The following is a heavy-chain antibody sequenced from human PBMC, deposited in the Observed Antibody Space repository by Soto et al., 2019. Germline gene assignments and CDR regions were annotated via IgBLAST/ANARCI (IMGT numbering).Heavy chain of an antibody. CDR1: GFTFSSYG. D-gene: IGHD3-3*01. V-gene: IGHV3-33*01. J-gene: IGHJ5*02. CDR3: ARDITIFGVVIERGNWFDP. CDR2: IWYDGSNK. Sequence: QVQLVESGGGVVQPGRSLRLSCAASGFTFSSYGMHWVRQAPGKGLEWVAGIWYDGSNKYYADSVKGRFTISRDNSKNTLYLQMNSLRAEDTAVYYCARDITIFGVVIERGNWFDPWGQGTLVTVSS.